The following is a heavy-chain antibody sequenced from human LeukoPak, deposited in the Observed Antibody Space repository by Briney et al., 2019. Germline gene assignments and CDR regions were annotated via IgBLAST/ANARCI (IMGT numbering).Heavy chain of an antibody. CDR3: ARDCSGGSCTGY. CDR1: GFTFSNAW. D-gene: IGHD2-15*01. Sequence: GGSLRLSCAASGFTFSNAWMSWVRQAPGKGLEWVSSISSSSSYIYYADSVKGRFTISRDNAKNSLYLQMNSLRAEDTAVYYCARDCSGGSCTGYWGQGTLVTVSS. CDR2: ISSSSSYI. J-gene: IGHJ4*02. V-gene: IGHV3-21*01.